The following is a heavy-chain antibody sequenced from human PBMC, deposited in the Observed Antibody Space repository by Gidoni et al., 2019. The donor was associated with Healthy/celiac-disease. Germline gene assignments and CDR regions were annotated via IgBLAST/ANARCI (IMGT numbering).Heavy chain of an antibody. CDR3: ARTVGAPLGAFDI. D-gene: IGHD1-26*01. Sequence: QVQLQESGPGLVKPSETLSLTCTVSGGSISSYYWSWIRQPPGKGLEWIGYIYYSGSTNYNPSLKSRVTISVDTSKNQFSLKLSSVTAADTAVYYCARTVGAPLGAFDIWGQGTMVTVSS. CDR1: GGSISSYY. V-gene: IGHV4-59*08. CDR2: IYYSGST. J-gene: IGHJ3*02.